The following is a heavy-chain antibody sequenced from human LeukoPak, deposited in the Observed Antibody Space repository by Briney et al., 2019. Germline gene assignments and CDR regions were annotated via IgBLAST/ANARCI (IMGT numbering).Heavy chain of an antibody. V-gene: IGHV1-18*01. CDR3: ATSPGELLYAFDI. D-gene: IGHD2-21*02. CDR1: GYTFTSYG. J-gene: IGHJ3*02. Sequence: GASVKVSCKASGYTFTSYGISWVRQAPGQGLEWMGWISAYNGNTNYAQKLQGRVTMTTDTSTSTAYMELSSLRSEDTAVYYCATSPGELLYAFDIWGQGTMVTVSS. CDR2: ISAYNGNT.